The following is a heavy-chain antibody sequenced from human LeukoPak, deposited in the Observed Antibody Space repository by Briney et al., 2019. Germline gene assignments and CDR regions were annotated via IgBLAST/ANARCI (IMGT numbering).Heavy chain of an antibody. CDR2: INPNSGGT. CDR1: GYTFTGYY. V-gene: IGHV1-2*04. CDR3: ARGRGLWFGELKTDLDY. J-gene: IGHJ4*02. Sequence: GASVKVSCKASGYTFTGYYMHWVRQAPGQGLEWMGWINPNSGGTNYAQKFQGWVTMTRDTSISTAYMELSRLRSDDTAVYYCARGRGLWFGELKTDLDYWGQGTLVTVSS. D-gene: IGHD3-10*01.